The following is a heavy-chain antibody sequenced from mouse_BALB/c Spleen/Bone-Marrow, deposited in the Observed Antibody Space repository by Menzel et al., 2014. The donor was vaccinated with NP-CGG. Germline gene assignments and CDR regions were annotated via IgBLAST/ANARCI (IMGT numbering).Heavy chain of an antibody. CDR1: GFDFSRYW. CDR3: ARPDYYGYLNY. V-gene: IGHV4-1*02. J-gene: IGHJ2*01. CDR2: INPDSSTI. Sequence: EVKLMESGGGLVQPGGSLKLSCAASGFDFSRYWMSWVRQAPGKGLEWIGEINPDSSTINYTPSLKDKFIISRDNAKNTLSLRLNKVRSEDTALYYCARPDYYGYLNYWGQGTTLTVSS. D-gene: IGHD1-1*01.